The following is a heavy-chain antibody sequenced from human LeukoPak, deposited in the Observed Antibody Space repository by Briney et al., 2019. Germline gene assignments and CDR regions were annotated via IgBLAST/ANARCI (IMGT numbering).Heavy chain of an antibody. V-gene: IGHV1-3*01. CDR3: ARSPPRQWLVIDDY. Sequence: GASVKVSCKASGYTFTSYAMHWVRQAPGQRLEWMGWINAGNGNTKYSQKFQGRVTITRDTFASTAYMELSSLRSEDTAVYYCARSPPRQWLVIDDYWGQGTLVTVSS. CDR2: INAGNGNT. CDR1: GYTFTSYA. J-gene: IGHJ4*02. D-gene: IGHD6-19*01.